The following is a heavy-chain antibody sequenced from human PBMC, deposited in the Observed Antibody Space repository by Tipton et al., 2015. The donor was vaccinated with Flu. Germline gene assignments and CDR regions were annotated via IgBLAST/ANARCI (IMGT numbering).Heavy chain of an antibody. D-gene: IGHD1-26*01. V-gene: IGHV3-23*01. Sequence: CAASGFTFSNYAMSWVRQAPGKGLEWVSGISYTGSSTYYADSVKGRFTISRDNSKNFLYLQISSLRAEDTALYYCAKAATPWELRRGFDSWGQGILVPVSS. CDR1: GFTFSNYA. J-gene: IGHJ4*02. CDR2: ISYTGSST. CDR3: AKAATPWELRRGFDS.